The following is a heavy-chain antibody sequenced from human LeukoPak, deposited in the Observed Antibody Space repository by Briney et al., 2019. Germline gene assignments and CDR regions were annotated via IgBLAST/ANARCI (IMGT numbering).Heavy chain of an antibody. CDR2: INWNGGST. Sequence: GGSLRLSRAASGFTFDDYGMSWVRQAPGKGLEWVSGINWNGGSTGYADSVKGRFTISRDTSKNTLYLQMNSLRPEDTAVYYCARDGDTPMSIASGGMDVWGQGTTVIVSS. D-gene: IGHD5-18*01. CDR3: ARDGDTPMSIASGGMDV. J-gene: IGHJ6*02. CDR1: GFTFDDYG. V-gene: IGHV3-20*04.